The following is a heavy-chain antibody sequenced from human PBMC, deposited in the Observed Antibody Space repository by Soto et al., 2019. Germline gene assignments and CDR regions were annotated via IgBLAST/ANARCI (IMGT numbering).Heavy chain of an antibody. CDR2: INHSGST. J-gene: IGHJ6*02. CDR1: GGSFSGYY. Sequence: PSETLSLTCAVYGGSFSGYYWSWIRQPPGKGLEWIGEINHSGSTNYNPSLKSRVTISVDTSKNQFSLKLSSVTAADTAVYYCARVSIAVAGLAYYYYYYGMDVWGQGTTVTVSS. CDR3: ARVSIAVAGLAYYYYYYGMDV. D-gene: IGHD6-19*01. V-gene: IGHV4-34*01.